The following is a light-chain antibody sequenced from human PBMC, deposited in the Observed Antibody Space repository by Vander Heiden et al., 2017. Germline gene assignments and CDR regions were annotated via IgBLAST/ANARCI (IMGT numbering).Light chain of an antibody. CDR3: QQYNNWPPYT. V-gene: IGKV3D-15*01. J-gene: IGKJ2*01. CDR1: QSVSSN. Sequence: EIVMPKSPATLSVSPGERATLSCRASQSVSSNLAWYQQKPGQPPRLVIYGTSTRATGIPARFSGSGSGTEFTLTISSLQSEDFAVYYCQQYNNWPPYTFGQGTKLEIK. CDR2: GTS.